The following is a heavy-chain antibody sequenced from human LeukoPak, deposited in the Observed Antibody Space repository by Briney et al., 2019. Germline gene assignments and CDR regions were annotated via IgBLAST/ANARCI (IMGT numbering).Heavy chain of an antibody. V-gene: IGHV3-48*04. CDR3: ARGYDFWVQYYFDS. D-gene: IGHD3-3*01. Sequence: GGSLRLSCVASGFTFSGSSMNWVRQAPGKGLEWVSYISSSSSTIYYADSVKGRFTISRDSAKNSLYLQMNNLRAEDTAVYYCARGYDFWVQYYFDSWGQGALVTVSS. CDR2: ISSSSSTI. J-gene: IGHJ4*02. CDR1: GFTFSGSS.